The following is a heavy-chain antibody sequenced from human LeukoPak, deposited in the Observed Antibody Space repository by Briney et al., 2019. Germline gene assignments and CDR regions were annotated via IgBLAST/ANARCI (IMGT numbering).Heavy chain of an antibody. J-gene: IGHJ4*02. CDR3: ARDVPRSSGSYYNY. Sequence: KPGGSLRLSCAASGCTFSEYYMSWVRQAPGKGLEWVSSISSSSSYIYYADSVKGRFTISRDNAKNSLYLQMNSLRAEDTAVYYCARDVPRSSGSYYNYWGQGTLVTVSS. CDR1: GCTFSEYY. V-gene: IGHV3-11*06. CDR2: ISSSSSYI. D-gene: IGHD3-10*01.